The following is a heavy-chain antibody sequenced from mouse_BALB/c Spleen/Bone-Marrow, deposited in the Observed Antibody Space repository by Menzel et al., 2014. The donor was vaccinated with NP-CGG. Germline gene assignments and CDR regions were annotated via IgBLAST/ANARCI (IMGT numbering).Heavy chain of an antibody. CDR1: GLSLNGYG. V-gene: IGHV2-6-7*01. J-gene: IGHJ3*01. Sequence: VNLVESGPGLVAPSQSLSITCTVSGLSLNGYGVNWVRQPPGKGLEWLGMIWSDGSTDYNSALKSGLSISNDNTKSQVYLKMNSLQTDDTARYYCASSTMMTTGFAYWGQGTLVTVSA. CDR3: ASSTMMTTGFAY. CDR2: IWSDGST. D-gene: IGHD2-4*01.